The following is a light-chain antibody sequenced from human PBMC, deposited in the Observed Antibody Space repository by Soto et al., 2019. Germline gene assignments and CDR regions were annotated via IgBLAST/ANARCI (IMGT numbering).Light chain of an antibody. CDR1: QTVRDN. J-gene: IGKJ4*01. CDR2: GAT. Sequence: EVVMTQSPATLSVSPGERATLSCRASQTVRDNLGWYQQKPGQPPRLLIYGATTRATGIPARFSGSGSGTEFTHTISSLQSEDFAVYSCQQYNNWPLTFGGGTKVEIK. CDR3: QQYNNWPLT. V-gene: IGKV3D-15*01.